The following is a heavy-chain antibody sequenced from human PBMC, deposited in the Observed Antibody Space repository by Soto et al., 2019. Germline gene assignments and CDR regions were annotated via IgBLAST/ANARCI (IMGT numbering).Heavy chain of an antibody. D-gene: IGHD3-9*01. J-gene: IGHJ5*02. CDR2: IYYSGST. CDR3: ARDNYDILTGYSVGWNRENWFAP. CDR1: GGSISSGDYY. V-gene: IGHV4-39*02. Sequence: PSETLSLTCTVSGGSISSGDYYWGWIRQPPGKGLEWIGTIYYSGSTYYNPSLESRVTISVDTSKNQFSLKLSSVTAADTAVYYCARDNYDILTGYSVGWNRENWFAPWGQGTLVTVSS.